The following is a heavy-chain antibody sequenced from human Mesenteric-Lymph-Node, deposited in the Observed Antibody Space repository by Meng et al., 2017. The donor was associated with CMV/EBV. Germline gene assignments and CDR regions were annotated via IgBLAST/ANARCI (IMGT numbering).Heavy chain of an antibody. CDR3: AKVSLEWLSLYYFDY. D-gene: IGHD3-3*01. J-gene: IGHJ4*02. Sequence: GGSLRLSCAASGFTFSSYGMHWVRQAPGKGLEWVAFIRYDGSNKYYADSVKGRFTISRDNSKNTLYLQMNSLRAEDTAVYYCAKVSLEWLSLYYFDYWGQGTLVTVSS. CDR1: GFTFSSYG. CDR2: IRYDGSNK. V-gene: IGHV3-30*02.